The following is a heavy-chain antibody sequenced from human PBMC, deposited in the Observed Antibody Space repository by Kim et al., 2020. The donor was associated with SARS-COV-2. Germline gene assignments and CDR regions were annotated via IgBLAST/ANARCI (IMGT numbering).Heavy chain of an antibody. CDR2: IAPNSGDT. J-gene: IGHJ5*02. Sequence: ASVKVSCKASGYTFTGYYLHWVRQAPGQGLEWMGRIAPNSGDTNYAQKFQGRVTMTRDTSISTAYMELSRLTSDDTAVYYCARDRGDIVIVAAATLGWFDPWGKGTLVTVSP. CDR3: ARDRGDIVIVAAATLGWFDP. V-gene: IGHV1-2*06. CDR1: GYTFTGYY. D-gene: IGHD2-15*01.